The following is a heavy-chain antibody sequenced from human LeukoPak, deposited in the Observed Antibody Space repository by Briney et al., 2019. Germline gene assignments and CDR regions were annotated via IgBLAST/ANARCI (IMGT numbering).Heavy chain of an antibody. Sequence: GASVKVSCKASGYDFINYGISWVQQAPGQGLEWMGWRSIYNGNTDYKLQGRVTMTTDTSTSTAYMELRSLRSDDTAVYYCARGGPFPSSSSSREYYLDYWGQGTLVTVSS. V-gene: IGHV1-18*01. CDR2: RSIYNGNT. J-gene: IGHJ4*02. D-gene: IGHD6-6*01. CDR3: ARGGPFPSSSSSREYYLDY. CDR1: GYDFINYG.